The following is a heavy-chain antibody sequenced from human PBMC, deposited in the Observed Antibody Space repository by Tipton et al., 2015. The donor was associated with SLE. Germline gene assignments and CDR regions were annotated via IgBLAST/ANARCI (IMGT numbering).Heavy chain of an antibody. J-gene: IGHJ4*02. CDR1: GFTSSDYW. Sequence: SLRLSCVASGFTSSDYWMTWVRQAPGKGLVGVANIKQDGSETYYVDSVKGRFIISRDNAKNSLYLQKNSLRAEDTAVYYCAREKGNSSAGTDYWGQETLLTVAS. CDR2: IKQDGSET. D-gene: IGHD5-18*01. CDR3: AREKGNSSAGTDY. V-gene: IGHV3-7*01.